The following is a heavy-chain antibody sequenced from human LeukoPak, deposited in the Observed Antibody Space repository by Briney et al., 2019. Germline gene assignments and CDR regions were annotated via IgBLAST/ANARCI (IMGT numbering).Heavy chain of an antibody. Sequence: SVRVSCKASGGIFNSKALSWVRQAPGQGLEWMGGIIPMFRTANYGQKFQGRVTITADDSTSTGYMELSSLRSEDTAVFYCAYLSASNTGAFDVWGQGTVVTVSS. D-gene: IGHD2-8*02. CDR3: AYLSASNTGAFDV. J-gene: IGHJ3*01. CDR2: IIPMFRTA. CDR1: GGIFNSKA. V-gene: IGHV1-69*01.